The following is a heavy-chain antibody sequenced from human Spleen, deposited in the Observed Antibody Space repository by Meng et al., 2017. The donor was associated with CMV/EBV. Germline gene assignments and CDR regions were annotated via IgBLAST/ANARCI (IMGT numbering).Heavy chain of an antibody. V-gene: IGHV3-72*01. Sequence: FIFSDHYIDWVRQAPGKGLEWVGRAGNKANRYTTQYAASVTGRFTISRDDSDNSLYLQMNSLKTEDTAVYYCTKGYSGVDIYAFDVWGHGTRVTVSS. CDR2: AGNKANRYTT. CDR3: TKGYSGVDIYAFDV. J-gene: IGHJ3*01. D-gene: IGHD1-26*01. CDR1: FIFSDHY.